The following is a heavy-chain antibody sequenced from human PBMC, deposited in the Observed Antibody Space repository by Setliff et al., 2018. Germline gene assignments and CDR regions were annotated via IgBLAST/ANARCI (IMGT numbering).Heavy chain of an antibody. Sequence: ASVKVSCKASGYMFKSYGINWMRQAPGQGFEWMGWISPYNDNTKSAQKFQGRITLTTDTTTSTSYMELRSLRSDDTAVYFCSRLVRYCTTTTCQTLSGGEHWGQGTLVTVSS. CDR2: ISPYNDNT. J-gene: IGHJ4*02. D-gene: IGHD2-8*01. CDR1: GYMFKSYG. V-gene: IGHV1-18*04. CDR3: SRLVRYCTTTTCQTLSGGEH.